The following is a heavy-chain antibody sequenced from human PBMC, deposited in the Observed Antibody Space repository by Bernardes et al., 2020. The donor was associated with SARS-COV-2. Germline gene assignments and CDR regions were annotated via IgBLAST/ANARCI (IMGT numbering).Heavy chain of an antibody. Sequence: SETLSLTCAVYGGSFSGYYWSWIRQPPGKGLEWIGEINHSGSTNYNPSLKSRVTISVDTSKNQFSLKLSSVTAADTAVYYCATASRASLSVSTSCCQYFQHWGQGTLVTVSS. J-gene: IGHJ1*01. D-gene: IGHD2-2*01. V-gene: IGHV4-34*01. CDR2: INHSGST. CDR3: ATASRASLSVSTSCCQYFQH. CDR1: GGSFSGYY.